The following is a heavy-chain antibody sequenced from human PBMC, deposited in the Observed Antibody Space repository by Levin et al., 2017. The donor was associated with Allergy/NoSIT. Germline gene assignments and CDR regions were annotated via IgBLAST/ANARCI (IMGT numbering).Heavy chain of an antibody. CDR3: ARHGITAERHFQY. V-gene: IGHV4-39*01. CDR2: VYYSGST. J-gene: IGHJ1*01. Sequence: SETLSLTCTVSGGSISSSSYYWGWIRQPPGKGLEWIGSVYYSGSTYYNPSLKSRVTISVDTSKNQFSLKLNSVTAADTAVYYCARHGITAERHFQYGGQGTLVTVSS. D-gene: IGHD6-13*01. CDR1: GGSISSSSYY.